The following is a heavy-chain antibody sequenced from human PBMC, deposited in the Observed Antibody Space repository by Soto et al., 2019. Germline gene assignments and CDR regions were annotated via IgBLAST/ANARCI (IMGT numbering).Heavy chain of an antibody. CDR3: ARVSNEYGGNGAFDY. CDR1: GGSLSGFP. Sequence: PSETMSLTCSVSGGSLSGFPWIWIRQPPGKGLEWVGYIYHTGRRNYNPSLKSRLTISLDMSRNQFSLQLTSVTAADTALYYCARVSNEYGGNGAFDYWGLGTLVTVSS. CDR2: IYHTGRR. D-gene: IGHD4-17*01. J-gene: IGHJ4*02. V-gene: IGHV4-59*01.